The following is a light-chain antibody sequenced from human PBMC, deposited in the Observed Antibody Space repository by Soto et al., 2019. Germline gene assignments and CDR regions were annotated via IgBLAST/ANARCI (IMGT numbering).Light chain of an antibody. V-gene: IGLV2-14*01. CDR3: ISYTSRSTRV. CDR2: DVS. J-gene: IGLJ2*01. Sequence: QSAMTQPASVSGSPGQSITISCTGTSSDVGGYNYVSWYQQHPGKAPKLMIYDVSNRPSGVSNRFSGSKSGNTASLTISGLQAEVESDYYCISYTSRSTRVFGGGTKVTVL. CDR1: SSDVGGYNY.